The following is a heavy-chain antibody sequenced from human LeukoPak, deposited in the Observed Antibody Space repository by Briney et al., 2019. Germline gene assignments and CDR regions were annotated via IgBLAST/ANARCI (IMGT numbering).Heavy chain of an antibody. CDR3: ARVGAARPGYFDY. CDR1: GGSISSYY. D-gene: IGHD6-6*01. CDR2: IYYSGST. J-gene: IGHJ4*02. Sequence: PSETLSLTCTVSGGSISSYYWSWIRQPPGKGPEWIGYIYYSGSTNYNPPLKSRVTISVDTSKNQFSLKLSSVTAADTAVYYCARVGAARPGYFDYWGQGTLVTVSS. V-gene: IGHV4-59*01.